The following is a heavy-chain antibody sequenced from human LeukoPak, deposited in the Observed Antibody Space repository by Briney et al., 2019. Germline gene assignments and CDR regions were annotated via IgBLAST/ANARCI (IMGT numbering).Heavy chain of an antibody. CDR1: GGSFSGYY. J-gene: IGHJ6*03. V-gene: IGHV4-34*01. CDR3: ARARPLWFGELLNYYYYYYMDV. Sequence: SESLSLTCAVYGGSFSGYYWSWIRQPPGKGLEWIGEINHSGSTNYNPSLKSRVTISVDTSKNQFSLKLSSVTAADTAVYYCARARPLWFGELLNYYYYYYMDVWGKGTTVTISS. CDR2: INHSGST. D-gene: IGHD3-10*01.